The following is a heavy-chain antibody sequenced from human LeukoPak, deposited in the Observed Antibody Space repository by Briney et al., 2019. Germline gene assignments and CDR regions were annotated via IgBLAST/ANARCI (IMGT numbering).Heavy chain of an antibody. Sequence: ASVRVSCKVSGYTLTELSMHWVRQAPGKGLEWMGGFDPEDGETIYAQKFQGRVTMTEDTSTDTAYMELSSLRSEDTAVYYCARDESGRTKYSSSWYGRFDPWGQGTLVTVSS. D-gene: IGHD6-13*01. J-gene: IGHJ5*02. CDR2: FDPEDGET. V-gene: IGHV1-24*01. CDR1: GYTLTELS. CDR3: ARDESGRTKYSSSWYGRFDP.